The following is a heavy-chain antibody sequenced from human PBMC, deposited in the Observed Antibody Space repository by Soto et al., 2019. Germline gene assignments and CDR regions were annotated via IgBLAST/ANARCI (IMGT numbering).Heavy chain of an antibody. D-gene: IGHD3-10*01. V-gene: IGHV4-34*01. J-gene: IGHJ4*02. CDR1: GGSFSAYY. CDR2: INHSGST. Sequence: PSETLSLTCAVYGGSFSAYYGNWIRQTPGKGLEWIGEINHSGSTNYNPSLKSRVTISVDTSKNQFSLKLSSVTAADTAVYHCARGVPSPYYSSGTYIDYWGQGTLVTVSS. CDR3: ARGVPSPYYSSGTYIDY.